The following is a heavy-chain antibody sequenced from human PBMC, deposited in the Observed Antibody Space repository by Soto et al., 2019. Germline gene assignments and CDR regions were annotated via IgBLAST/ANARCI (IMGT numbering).Heavy chain of an antibody. CDR2: TYLSSKWYH. Sequence: QVQLQPAGPGLVQPSQTLSLTCAISGDSVSSNSAAWNWIRQSPSGGLEWLGRTYLSSKWYHDYALSVKSRITIDPDTSKNQFSLQLTSVTPEDTAVYYCARDYNGFDFWGQGTLVTVSS. V-gene: IGHV6-1*01. CDR3: ARDYNGFDF. CDR1: GDSVSSNSAA. J-gene: IGHJ4*02. D-gene: IGHD1-1*01.